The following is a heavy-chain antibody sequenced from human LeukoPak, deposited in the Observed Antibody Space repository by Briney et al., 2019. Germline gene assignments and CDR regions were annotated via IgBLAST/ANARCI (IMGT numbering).Heavy chain of an antibody. D-gene: IGHD6-6*01. J-gene: IGHJ6*03. CDR2: MNPNSDNT. CDR1: EYTFTSYD. Sequence: ASVKVSCKTSEYTFTSYDINWVRQATGQGLEWMGWMNPNSDNTGYAQQFQGRVTMTRNTSISTAYMELSSLRSEDTAVYFCARDRAINFEYSSYYMDVWGKGTTVTVSS. CDR3: ARDRAINFEYSSYYMDV. V-gene: IGHV1-8*01.